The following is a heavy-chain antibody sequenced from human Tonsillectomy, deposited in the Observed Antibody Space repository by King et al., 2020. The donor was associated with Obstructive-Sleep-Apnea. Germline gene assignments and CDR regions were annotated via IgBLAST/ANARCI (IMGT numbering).Heavy chain of an antibody. CDR2: IYWDYVK. J-gene: IGHJ4*02. CDR3: AHKAVIAVAGTWGY. CDR1: GFSLSTSGVG. Sequence: VTLKESGPTLVKPTQTLTLTCTFSGFSLSTSGVGVGWIRQPPVKALEWLVLIYWDYVKRYSPSLYSWLTITKDTSKNQVVLTITNMDPVDTATYYCAHKAVIAVAGTWGYWGQGTLVTVSS. D-gene: IGHD6-19*01. V-gene: IGHV2-5*02.